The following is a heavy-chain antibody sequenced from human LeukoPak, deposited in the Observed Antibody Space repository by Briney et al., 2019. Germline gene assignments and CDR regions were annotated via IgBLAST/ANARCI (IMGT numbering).Heavy chain of an antibody. J-gene: IGHJ4*02. CDR2: IIPILGIA. D-gene: IGHD3-22*01. V-gene: IGHV1-69*04. CDR1: GGTFSSYA. Sequence: SVKVSCKASGGTFSSYAISWVRQAPGQGLEWMGRIIPILGIANHAQKFQGRVTITADKSTSTAYMELSSLRSEDTAVYYCARLLAYYYDSSGYSGDYWGQGTLVTVSS. CDR3: ARLLAYYYDSSGYSGDY.